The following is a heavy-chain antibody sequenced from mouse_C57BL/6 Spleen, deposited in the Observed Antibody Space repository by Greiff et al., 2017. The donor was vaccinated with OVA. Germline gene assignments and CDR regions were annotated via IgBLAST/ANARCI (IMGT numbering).Heavy chain of an antibody. CDR3: ASPKIRRDYYAMDY. D-gene: IGHD2-12*01. Sequence: VQLQQSGPELVKPGASVKISCKASGYTFTDYYMNWVKQSHGKSLEWIGDINPNNGGTSYNQKFKGKATLTVDKSSSTAYMELRSLTSEDSAVYYCASPKIRRDYYAMDYWGQGTSVTVSS. CDR2: INPNNGGT. CDR1: GYTFTDYY. J-gene: IGHJ4*01. V-gene: IGHV1-26*01.